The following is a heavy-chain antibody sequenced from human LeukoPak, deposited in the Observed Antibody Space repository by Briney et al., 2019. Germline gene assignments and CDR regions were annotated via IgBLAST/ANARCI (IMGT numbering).Heavy chain of an antibody. J-gene: IGHJ4*02. Sequence: GASVKVSCKASGYTFTGYYMHWVRQAPGQGLEWMGWINPNSGGTNYAQKFQGRVTMTSDTSISTAYMELSRLRSDDTAVYYCARRPRGSSWYYFDSWGQGTLVTVSS. D-gene: IGHD6-13*01. CDR3: ARRPRGSSWYYFDS. V-gene: IGHV1-2*02. CDR2: INPNSGGT. CDR1: GYTFTGYY.